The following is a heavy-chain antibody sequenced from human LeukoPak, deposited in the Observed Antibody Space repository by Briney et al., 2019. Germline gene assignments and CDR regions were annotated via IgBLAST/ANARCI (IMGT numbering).Heavy chain of an antibody. CDR3: ARDRAVASY. CDR1: GFTFSSYA. D-gene: IGHD6-19*01. J-gene: IGHJ4*02. CDR2: IKQDGSEK. V-gene: IGHV3-7*01. Sequence: GGSLRLSCAASGFTFSSYAMSWVRQAPGKGLEWVANIKQDGSEKYYVDSVKGRFTISRDNAKNSLYLQMNSLRAEDTAVYYCARDRAVASYWGQGTLVTVSS.